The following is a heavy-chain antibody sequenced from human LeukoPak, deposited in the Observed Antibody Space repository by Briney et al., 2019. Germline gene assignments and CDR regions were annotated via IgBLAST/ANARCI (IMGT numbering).Heavy chain of an antibody. D-gene: IGHD3-22*01. CDR2: IIPIFGTA. CDR3: ARSPSYYYDSSQ. J-gene: IGHJ4*02. Sequence: ASVKVSCKASGGTFSSYAISWVRQAPGQGLEWMGGIIPIFGTANYAQKFQGRVTITADESTSTAYMELSSLRSEDTAVYYCARSPSYYYDSSQWGQGTLVTVSS. V-gene: IGHV1-69*01. CDR1: GGTFSSYA.